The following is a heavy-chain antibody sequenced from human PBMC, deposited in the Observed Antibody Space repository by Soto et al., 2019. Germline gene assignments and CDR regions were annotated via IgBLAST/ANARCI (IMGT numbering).Heavy chain of an antibody. Sequence: SGPTLVNPTQTLTLTFTFSGFSLSTSGVGVGWIRQPPGKALEWLVLIYWDDDKRYSPSLKSRLTTTKDSSKNQVVLTMTNMDPVDTATYYCARIDSSSGWSDYWGQGTLVTVSS. CDR2: IYWDDDK. V-gene: IGHV2-5*02. D-gene: IGHD6-19*01. CDR1: GFSLSTSGVG. CDR3: ARIDSSSGWSDY. J-gene: IGHJ4*02.